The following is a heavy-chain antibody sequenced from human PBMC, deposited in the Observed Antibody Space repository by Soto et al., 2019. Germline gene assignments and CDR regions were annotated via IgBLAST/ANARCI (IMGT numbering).Heavy chain of an antibody. CDR3: ARRGERWLPEEY. J-gene: IGHJ4*02. Sequence: EVQLLESGGGLVQPGGSLRLSCAASGFTFHIYPMTWLRQTPGKGLEWVSTISRGSDDIQYADSVKGRFTLTRDDSKKTLYLQMNGLRAEDSAVYYCARRGERWLPEEYWGQGTLVTVSS. V-gene: IGHV3-23*01. CDR2: ISRGSDDI. CDR1: GFTFHIYP. D-gene: IGHD6-19*01.